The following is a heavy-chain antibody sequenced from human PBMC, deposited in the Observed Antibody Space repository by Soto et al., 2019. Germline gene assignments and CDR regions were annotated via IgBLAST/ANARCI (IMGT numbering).Heavy chain of an antibody. CDR3: ATVPSGRADFDWSHY. CDR1: GYTLTELS. Sequence: GASVKGSCKVSGYTLTELSMHWVRQDPGKGLEWMGGFDPEDGETIYAQKFQGGVTMTEDTATDTAYMELSSLRSEDTAVYYCATVPSGRADFDWSHYWGQGTLVTVSS. CDR2: FDPEDGET. V-gene: IGHV1-24*01. D-gene: IGHD3-9*01. J-gene: IGHJ4*02.